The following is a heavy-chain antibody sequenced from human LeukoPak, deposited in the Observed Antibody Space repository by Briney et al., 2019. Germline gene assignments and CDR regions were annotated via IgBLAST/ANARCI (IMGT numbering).Heavy chain of an antibody. CDR3: AKVDSSGWYYFDY. CDR1: GFTFSSYA. Sequence: PGGSLRLSCAASGFTFSSYAMSWVRQAPGKGLEWVSAISGSGGGTYYADSVKGRFTISRDNSKNTLYLQMNSLRAEDTAVYYCAKVDSSGWYYFDYWGQGTLVTVSS. J-gene: IGHJ4*02. CDR2: ISGSGGGT. V-gene: IGHV3-23*01. D-gene: IGHD6-19*01.